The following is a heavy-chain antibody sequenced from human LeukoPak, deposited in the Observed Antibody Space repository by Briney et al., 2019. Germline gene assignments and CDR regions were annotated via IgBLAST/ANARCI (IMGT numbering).Heavy chain of an antibody. V-gene: IGHV1-46*01. Sequence: ASVKVSCKASGYTFTSYYMHWVRQAPGQGLEWMGIINPSGGSTSYAQKFQGRVTMTRDTSTSTVYMELSSLRSEDTAVYYCATPRDSSGYLSSFDYWGQGTLVTVSS. J-gene: IGHJ4*02. D-gene: IGHD3-22*01. CDR3: ATPRDSSGYLSSFDY. CDR1: GYTFTSYY. CDR2: INPSGGST.